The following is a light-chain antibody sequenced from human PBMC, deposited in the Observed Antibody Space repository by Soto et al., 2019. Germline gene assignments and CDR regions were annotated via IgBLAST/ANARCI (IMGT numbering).Light chain of an antibody. CDR1: QSVDNNY. Sequence: ENVLTQSPGTLSLSPGETAILSCRASQSVDNNYLAWYQQKPGQAPRLLIYGASNRATGIPDRFSGSGSGTDFTLTISRLDPEDFAIYYCQHYGASPSWTFGQGTRVEIK. J-gene: IGKJ1*01. CDR2: GAS. V-gene: IGKV3-20*01. CDR3: QHYGASPSWT.